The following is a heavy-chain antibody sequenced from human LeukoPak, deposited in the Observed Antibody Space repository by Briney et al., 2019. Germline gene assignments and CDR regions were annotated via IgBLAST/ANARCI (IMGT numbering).Heavy chain of an antibody. Sequence: ASVKVSCKASGYTVTGNYLHWVRQAPGQGLEWMGWINPNSGGTKHGQKFQGRVSMTGDTSISTAYLELSSLRSDDTAVYYCARGRSVTTSSPFDYWGQGTLVTVSS. V-gene: IGHV1-2*02. CDR1: GYTVTGNY. D-gene: IGHD4-17*01. CDR2: INPNSGGT. CDR3: ARGRSVTTSSPFDY. J-gene: IGHJ4*02.